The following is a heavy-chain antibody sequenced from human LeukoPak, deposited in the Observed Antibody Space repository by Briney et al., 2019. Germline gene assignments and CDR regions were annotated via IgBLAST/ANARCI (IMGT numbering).Heavy chain of an antibody. V-gene: IGHV3-23*05. CDR3: ARDPSTLLPTDDS. CDR1: GFNFMQYG. Sequence: PGGTLRLSCVGSGFNFMQYGMMWVRQAPGKGLEWVSTIHPSGINTHHADSVKSRFTISRDNSKNTLYLQMNSLRVEDTAIYYCARDPSTLLPTDDSWGQGTLVAVSS. D-gene: IGHD2-2*01. J-gene: IGHJ4*02. CDR2: IHPSGINT.